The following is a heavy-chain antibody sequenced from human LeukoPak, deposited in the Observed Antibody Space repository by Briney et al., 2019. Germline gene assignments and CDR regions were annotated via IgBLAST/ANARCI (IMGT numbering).Heavy chain of an antibody. D-gene: IGHD3-10*01. V-gene: IGHV3-30-3*01. CDR1: GFTFSSYA. CDR3: ARVSYYYGSGSYYNDGYYYYYGMDV. Sequence: LPWGSLRLSCAASGFTFSSYAMHWVRQAPGKGLEWVAVISYGGSNKYYADSVKGRFTISRDNSKNTLYLQMNSLRAEDTAVYYCARVSYYYGSGSYYNDGYYYYYGMDVWGQGTTVTVSS. CDR2: ISYGGSNK. J-gene: IGHJ6*02.